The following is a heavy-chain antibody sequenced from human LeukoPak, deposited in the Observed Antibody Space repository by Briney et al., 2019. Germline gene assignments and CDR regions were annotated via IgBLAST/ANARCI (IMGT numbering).Heavy chain of an antibody. CDR1: GFTFNSYA. CDR2: ISGSDDNT. D-gene: IGHD1-26*01. J-gene: IGHJ4*02. V-gene: IGHV3-23*01. CDR3: AKDGTSGRYIDY. Sequence: GGSLRLSCAASGFTFNSYAMTWVRQAPGKGLEWVSGISGSDDNTYYADSVKGRFTISRDNSKNTLYLQMNSLRAEDTAVYYCAKDGTSGRYIDYWGQGTLVTVSS.